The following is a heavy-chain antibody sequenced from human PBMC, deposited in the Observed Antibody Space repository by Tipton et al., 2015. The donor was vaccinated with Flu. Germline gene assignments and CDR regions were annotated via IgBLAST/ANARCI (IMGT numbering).Heavy chain of an antibody. Sequence: LRLSCTVSGGSMSSYYWAWIRQPAGKGLEWIGRMYTSGSTKYNPSLESRVTMSVDTSNNHFSLKRSSVTAADTAVYYCARGSGSGTDLIFDFWGQGTLATVSS. J-gene: IGHJ4*02. CDR2: MYTSGST. CDR1: GGSMSSYY. CDR3: ARGSGSGTDLIFDF. D-gene: IGHD3-10*01. V-gene: IGHV4-4*07.